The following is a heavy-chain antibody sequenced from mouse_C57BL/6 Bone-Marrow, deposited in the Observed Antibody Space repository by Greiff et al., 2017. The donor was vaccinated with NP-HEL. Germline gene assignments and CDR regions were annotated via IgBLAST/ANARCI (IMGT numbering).Heavy chain of an antibody. J-gene: IGHJ1*03. Sequence: QVQLQQPGAELVKPGASVKLSCKASGYTFTSYWMHWVKQRPGQGLEWIGMIHPNSGSTNYNEKFKSKATLTVDKSSSTAYMQLSSLTSEDSAVYYCQVGHSNSGYFDVWGTGTTVTVSS. CDR3: QVGHSNSGYFDV. D-gene: IGHD2-5*01. CDR1: GYTFTSYW. V-gene: IGHV1-64*01. CDR2: IHPNSGST.